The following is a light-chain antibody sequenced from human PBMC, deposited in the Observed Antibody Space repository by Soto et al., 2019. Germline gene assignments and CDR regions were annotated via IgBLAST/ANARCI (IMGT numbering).Light chain of an antibody. CDR3: HQYGSSPRT. CDR2: ASS. J-gene: IGKJ1*01. CDR1: QSVSSNY. V-gene: IGKV3-20*01. Sequence: EIVLTQSAGTLSLSPGERATHSCRASQSVSSNYLAWYQQKPGQAPRLLIYASSSRATGNPDRFSGSGSGTDFTLTISRLEPEDCAVYYCHQYGSSPRTFGQGTRVEIK.